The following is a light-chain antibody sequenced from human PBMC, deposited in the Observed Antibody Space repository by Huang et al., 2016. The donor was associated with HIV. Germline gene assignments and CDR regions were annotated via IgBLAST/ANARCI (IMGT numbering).Light chain of an antibody. V-gene: IGKV3-20*01. CDR3: QQYGSLLT. CDR1: QSVSSGY. Sequence: ESVLTQSPGTLSLSPGERATVSCRASQSVSSGYLAWYQQRPGQPPRLLIYGASSRATVIPDRFSGSGSGTDYTLTISRLEPEDFAVYYCQQYGSLLTFGGGTRVEI. CDR2: GAS. J-gene: IGKJ4*01.